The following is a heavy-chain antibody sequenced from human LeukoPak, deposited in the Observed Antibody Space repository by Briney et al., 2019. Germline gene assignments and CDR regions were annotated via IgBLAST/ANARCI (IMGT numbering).Heavy chain of an antibody. J-gene: IGHJ4*02. Sequence: GGSLRLSCAASGFTFSDYYMSWIRQAPGKGLEWVSYISSSGSTIYYADSVEGRFTISRDNAKNSLYLQMNSLRAEDTAVYYCARSATLVVVAATLDYWGQGTLVTVSS. D-gene: IGHD2-15*01. CDR3: ARSATLVVVAATLDY. V-gene: IGHV3-11*01. CDR1: GFTFSDYY. CDR2: ISSSGSTI.